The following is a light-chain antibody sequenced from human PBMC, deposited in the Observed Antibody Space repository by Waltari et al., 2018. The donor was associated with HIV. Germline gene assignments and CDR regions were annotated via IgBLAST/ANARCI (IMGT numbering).Light chain of an antibody. CDR1: RSNIRKNF. CDR3: GTWDSSLSGVV. J-gene: IGLJ2*01. CDR2: DNN. Sequence: QSVLTQPPSVSAAPGQKVTISCSGSRSNIRKNFVSWYKQLPGAAPKPLIYDNNKRPSGIPDRFSGSKSGTSATLGITGLQTGDEADYYCGTWDSSLSGVVFGGGTKLTVL. V-gene: IGLV1-51*01.